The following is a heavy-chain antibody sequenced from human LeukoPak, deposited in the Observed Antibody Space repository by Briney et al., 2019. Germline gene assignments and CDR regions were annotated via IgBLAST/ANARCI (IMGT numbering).Heavy chain of an antibody. CDR1: GFTFSSHW. CDR3: ARGGRPPEALGDTFDI. J-gene: IGHJ3*02. CDR2: IKCDGRST. Sequence: GGSLRLSCVASGFTFSSHWMHWVRQGPGKGLVWVSRIKCDGRSTNYADSVKGRFTISRDDAKNTLYLQMNSLRAEDTAVYYCARGGRPPEALGDTFDIWGQGTLVTVSS. D-gene: IGHD1-26*01. V-gene: IGHV3-74*01.